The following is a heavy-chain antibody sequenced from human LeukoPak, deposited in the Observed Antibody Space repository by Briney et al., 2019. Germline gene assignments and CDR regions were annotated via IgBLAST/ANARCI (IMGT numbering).Heavy chain of an antibody. CDR2: FDPEDGET. D-gene: IGHD3-10*01. CDR1: GYTLTELS. V-gene: IGHV1-24*01. CDR3: AIGGTMVRGVIITSNWFDP. J-gene: IGHJ5*02. Sequence: ASVKVSCKVSGYTLTELSMHWVRQAPGEGLEWMGGFDPEDGETIYAQKFQGRVTMTKDTSTDTAYMELSSLRSEDTAVYYCAIGGTMVRGVIITSNWFDPWGQGTLVTVSS.